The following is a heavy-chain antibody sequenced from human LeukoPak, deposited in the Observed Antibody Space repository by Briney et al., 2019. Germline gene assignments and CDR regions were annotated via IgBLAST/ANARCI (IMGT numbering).Heavy chain of an antibody. J-gene: IGHJ4*02. CDR3: ARADSPGASFHY. CDR1: GGTFSSYA. D-gene: IGHD1-26*01. V-gene: IGHV1-69*06. CDR2: IIPIFGTA. Sequence: GASVKVSCKASGGTFSSYAISWVRQAPGQGLEWMGGIIPIFGTANYAQKFQGRVTITADKSTSTAYMELSSLRSEDTAVYYCARADSPGASFHYWGQGTLVTVSS.